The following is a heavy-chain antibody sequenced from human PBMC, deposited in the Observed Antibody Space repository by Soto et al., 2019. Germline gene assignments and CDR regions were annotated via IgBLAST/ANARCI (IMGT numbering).Heavy chain of an antibody. CDR2: IYYSGST. V-gene: IGHV4-61*01. CDR3: ATDGGGSSFDY. J-gene: IGHJ4*02. CDR1: GASVSSGSYY. D-gene: IGHD3-16*01. Sequence: QVQLQESGPGLVKPSETLSLTCTVSGASVSSGSYYWSWIRQPPGKGLEWIGYIYYSGSTNYNPSLKSRVTISVDTAKNQFSLKLSSVTAADTAIYYCATDGGGSSFDYWGQGTLVTVSS.